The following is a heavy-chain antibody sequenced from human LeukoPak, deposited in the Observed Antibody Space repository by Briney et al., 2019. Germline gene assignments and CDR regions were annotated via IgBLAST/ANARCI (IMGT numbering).Heavy chain of an antibody. CDR1: GYTFTGYY. CDR2: INPNSGGT. CDR3: ARGPSNINSGSRPYFDY. V-gene: IGHV1-2*02. Sequence: GASVKVSCKASGYTFTGYYMHWVRQAPGQGLEWMGWINPNSGGTNYAQKFQGRVTMTRDTSISTAYMELSRLRSDDTAVYYCARGPSNINSGSRPYFDYWGQGTLVTVSS. J-gene: IGHJ4*02. D-gene: IGHD1-26*01.